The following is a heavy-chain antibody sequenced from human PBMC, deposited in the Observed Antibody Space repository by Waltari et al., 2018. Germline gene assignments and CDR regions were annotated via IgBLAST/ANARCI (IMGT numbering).Heavy chain of an antibody. CDR1: GYTFTDYH. CDR2: INPKRGGT. J-gene: IGHJ4*02. CDR3: ARRSCTGECYAPYVY. V-gene: IGHV1-2*04. D-gene: IGHD2-8*02. Sequence: QVQLVQSGAEVTKPGASVKVSCKPSGYTFTDYHIHWVRQAPGQGLEWMGGINPKRGGTYYAQTFQGWVTMTRDTSTSTLYMELSSLKSDDTAVYYCARRSCTGECYAPYVYWGQGSLVTVSS.